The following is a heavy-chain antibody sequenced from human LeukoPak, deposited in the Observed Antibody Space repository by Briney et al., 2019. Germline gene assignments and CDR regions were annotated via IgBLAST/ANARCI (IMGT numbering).Heavy chain of an antibody. CDR1: DGSIDTYY. CDR2: FSYSGST. J-gene: IGHJ4*02. CDR3: ACLSVSHNNYFDY. D-gene: IGHD5/OR15-5a*01. V-gene: IGHV4-59*08. Sequence: SETLSLTCTVSDGSIDTYYWTWIRQPPGKGLEWIGDFSYSGSTSYSPSLKRRVTISVDTSKNQIALKLTSATAADTAFYYCACLSVSHNNYFDYWGQEILVTVSS.